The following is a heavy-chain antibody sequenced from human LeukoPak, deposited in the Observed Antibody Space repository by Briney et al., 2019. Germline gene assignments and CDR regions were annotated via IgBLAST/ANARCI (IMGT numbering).Heavy chain of an antibody. CDR3: ARENWNYAALYYYYYTDV. CDR1: GFTFSSYW. CDR2: INSDGSST. D-gene: IGHD1-7*01. V-gene: IGHV3-74*01. J-gene: IGHJ6*03. Sequence: GGSLRLSCAASGFTFSSYWMHWVRQAPGQGLVWVSRINSDGSSTSYADSVKGRFTISRDNAKNTLYLQMNSLRAADTAVYYCARENWNYAALYYYYYTDVWGKGTTVTISS.